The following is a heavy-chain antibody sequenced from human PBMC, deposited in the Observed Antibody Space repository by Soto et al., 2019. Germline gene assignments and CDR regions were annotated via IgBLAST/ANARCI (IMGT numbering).Heavy chain of an antibody. CDR3: AKDMRFGNYGGTTGFDY. CDR1: GFTFDDYT. J-gene: IGHJ4*02. V-gene: IGHV3-43*01. D-gene: IGHD4-17*01. CDR2: ISWDGDTT. Sequence: EVQLVESGGVVVQPGGSLRLSCAASGFTFDDYTIHWVRQVPGKGLEWVSLISWDGDTTYYADSVKGRFTVSRDNSKNPLYLQINSLRTEDSALYYCAKDMRFGNYGGTTGFDYSGQGTLVTVSS.